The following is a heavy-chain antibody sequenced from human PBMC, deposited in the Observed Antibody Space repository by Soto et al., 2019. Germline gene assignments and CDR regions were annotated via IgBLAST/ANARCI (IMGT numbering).Heavy chain of an antibody. CDR1: GFTFSSYA. CDR2: ISYDGSNK. CDR3: ARGYNGGGFDY. J-gene: IGHJ4*02. Sequence: QVQLVESGGGVVQPGRSLRLSCAASGFTFSSYAMHWVRQAPGKGLEWVAVISYDGSNKYYADSVKGRFTISRDNSKNTLYLQMNSLRAEQTAVYSCARGYNGGGFDYWCQGTLVTVSS. V-gene: IGHV3-30-3*01. D-gene: IGHD1-1*01.